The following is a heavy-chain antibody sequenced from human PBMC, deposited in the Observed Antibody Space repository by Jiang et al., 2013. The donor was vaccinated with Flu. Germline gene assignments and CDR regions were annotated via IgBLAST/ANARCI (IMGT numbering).Heavy chain of an antibody. V-gene: IGHV1-8*01. CDR3: ARVEVGYGGKLDY. J-gene: IGHJ4*02. Sequence: GAEVKKPGASVKVSCKASGYSFTSYSFNWVRQATGQRLEWMGWMNANSGVTTYAKSFQGRVTMTRDTSINTAYMELSSLSSEDTAVYYCARVEVGYGGKLDYWGQGTLV. CDR2: MNANSGVT. CDR1: GYSFTSYS. D-gene: IGHD4-23*01.